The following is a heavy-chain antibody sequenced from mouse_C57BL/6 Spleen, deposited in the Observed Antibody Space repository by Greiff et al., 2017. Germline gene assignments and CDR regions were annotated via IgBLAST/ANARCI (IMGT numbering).Heavy chain of an antibody. CDR1: GYTFTDYY. CDR2: IYPGSGNT. Sequence: QVQLQQSGAELVRPGASVKLSCKASGYTFTDYYINWVKQRPGQGLEWIARIYPGSGNTYYNEKFKGKATLTAEKSSSTAYMQLSSLTSEDSAVYFCARGDYYYGSRYAMDYWGQGTSVTVSS. CDR3: ARGDYYYGSRYAMDY. D-gene: IGHD1-1*01. V-gene: IGHV1-76*01. J-gene: IGHJ4*01.